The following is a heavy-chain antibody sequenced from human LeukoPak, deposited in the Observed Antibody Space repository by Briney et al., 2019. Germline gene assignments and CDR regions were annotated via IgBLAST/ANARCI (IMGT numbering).Heavy chain of an antibody. J-gene: IGHJ4*02. CDR2: IYYSGST. CDR3: ASSIKTRGYSGGWHGSDY. V-gene: IGHV4-4*07. CDR1: GDSISTYY. Sequence: SETLSLTCTVSGDSISTYYWSWIRQPAGKGLEWIGSIYYSGSTYYNPSLKSRVTISVDTSKNQFSLKLSSVTAADTAVYYCASSIKTRGYSGGWHGSDYWGQGTLVTVSS. D-gene: IGHD6-19*01.